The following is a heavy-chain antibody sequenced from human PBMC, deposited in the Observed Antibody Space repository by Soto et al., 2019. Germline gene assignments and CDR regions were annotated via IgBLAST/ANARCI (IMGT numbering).Heavy chain of an antibody. D-gene: IGHD3-3*01. J-gene: IGHJ4*02. V-gene: IGHV4-4*02. CDR2: IYHSGST. CDR3: ARGPSITIFGESSYFDY. CDR1: GGSISSSNW. Sequence: PSETLSLTCAVSGGSISSSNWWSWVRQPPGKGLEWIGEIYHSGSTNCNPSLKSRVTISVDKSKNQFSLKLSSVTAADTAVYYCARGPSITIFGESSYFDYWGQGTLVTVSS.